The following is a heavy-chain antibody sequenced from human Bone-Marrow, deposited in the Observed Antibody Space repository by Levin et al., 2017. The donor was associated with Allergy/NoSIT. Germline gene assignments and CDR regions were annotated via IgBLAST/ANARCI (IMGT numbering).Heavy chain of an antibody. D-gene: IGHD6-19*01. CDR3: AKEGPYSSGWLFDF. CDR1: GFTFSSFA. V-gene: IGHV3-23*01. CDR2: ISAGGGSA. Sequence: LSLTCAASGFTFSSFAMSWVRQAPGKGLEWVSAISAGGGSAYYADSVKGRFTVSRDNSKNTLYLQMNSLRAEDPAVYYCAKEGPYSSGWLFDFWGQGTLVTVSS. J-gene: IGHJ4*02.